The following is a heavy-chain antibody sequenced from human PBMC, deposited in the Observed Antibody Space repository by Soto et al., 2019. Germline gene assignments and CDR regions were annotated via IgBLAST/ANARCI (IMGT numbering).Heavy chain of an antibody. Sequence: PGESLKISCKGSGYSFTSYWIGWVRQMPGKGLEWMGIINPGDSEARYSPSLQGQVTITADKSTSTAYLQRSSLKASDTATYYCATGPGFWIGRSFEYWGQGTPVTVSS. CDR3: ATGPGFWIGRSFEY. D-gene: IGHD3-3*01. V-gene: IGHV5-51*01. CDR1: GYSFTSYW. CDR2: INPGDSEA. J-gene: IGHJ4*02.